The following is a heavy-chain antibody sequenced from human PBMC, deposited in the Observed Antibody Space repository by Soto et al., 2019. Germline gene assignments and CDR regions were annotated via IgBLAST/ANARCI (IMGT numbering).Heavy chain of an antibody. CDR1: GGTFSSYA. V-gene: IGHV1-69*06. CDR3: ARSGTGLRCVDRLIYSPPSGFFDY. J-gene: IGHJ4*02. CDR2: INPNFGTA. Sequence: SVKVSCKASGGTFSSYAINWVRQAPGQGLEWMGGINPNFGTANYAQKFKGRVTITADKSTSTVYMELSSLRSEDTAVYYCARSGTGLRCVDRLIYSPPSGFFDYWGQGTLVTVSS. D-gene: IGHD3-9*01.